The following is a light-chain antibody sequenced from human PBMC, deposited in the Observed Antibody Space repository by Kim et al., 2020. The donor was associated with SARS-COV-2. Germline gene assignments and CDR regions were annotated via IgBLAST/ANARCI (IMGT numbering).Light chain of an antibody. J-gene: IGLJ1*01. V-gene: IGLV2-14*01. Sequence: QSALTQPASVSGSPGQSITISCTGTSSDVGGYNYVSWYQQHPGKAPKLMIYDVSKRPSGVSNRFSGSKSGNTASLTFSGLQAEDEADYYCSSYTSSSTLWVFGTGTKVTVL. CDR1: SSDVGGYNY. CDR2: DVS. CDR3: SSYTSSSTLWV.